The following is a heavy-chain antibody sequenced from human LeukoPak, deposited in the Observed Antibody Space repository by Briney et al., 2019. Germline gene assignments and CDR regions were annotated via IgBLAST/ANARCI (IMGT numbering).Heavy chain of an antibody. D-gene: IGHD7-27*01. CDR1: GYTFTSYD. V-gene: IGHV1-8*01. J-gene: IGHJ6*02. CDR2: MNPNSGNT. Sequence: ASVKVSCKASGYTFTSYDINWVRQATGQGLEWMGWMNPNSGNTGYAQKFQGRVTMTRNTSISTAYMELSSLRSEDTAVYYCARGRFFNWGADYYYYGMDVWGQGTTVTVSS. CDR3: ARGRFFNWGADYYYYGMDV.